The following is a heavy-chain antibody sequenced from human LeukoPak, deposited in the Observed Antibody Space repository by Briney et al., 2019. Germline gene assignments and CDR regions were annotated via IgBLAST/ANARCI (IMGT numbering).Heavy chain of an antibody. CDR2: IYTSGST. CDR1: GGSISSGSYY. CDR3: ARDDDSSGPGFDY. J-gene: IGHJ4*02. Sequence: SETLSLTCTVSGGSISSGSYYWSWIRQPAGKGLEWIGRIYTSGSTNYNPSLKSRVTISVDTSKNQFSLKLSSVTAADTAVYYCARDDDSSGPGFDYWGQGTLVTVSS. V-gene: IGHV4-61*02. D-gene: IGHD3-22*01.